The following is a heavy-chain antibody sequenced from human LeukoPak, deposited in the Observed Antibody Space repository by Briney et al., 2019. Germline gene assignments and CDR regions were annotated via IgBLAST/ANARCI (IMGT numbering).Heavy chain of an antibody. V-gene: IGHV1-18*01. Sequence: ASVKVSCKASGYTFTSYGISWVRQAPGQGLEWVGWTMVYNGNTNYAQKFQGRVTMTTDTSTSTAYMELRSLRSDDTAVYYCARAYDSSGSLDYYYYYMDVWGKGTTVTISS. CDR1: GYTFTSYG. D-gene: IGHD3-22*01. J-gene: IGHJ6*03. CDR2: TMVYNGNT. CDR3: ARAYDSSGSLDYYYYYMDV.